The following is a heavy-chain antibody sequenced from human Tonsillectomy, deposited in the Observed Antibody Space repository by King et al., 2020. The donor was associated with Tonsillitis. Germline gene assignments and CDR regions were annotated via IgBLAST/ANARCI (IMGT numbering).Heavy chain of an antibody. J-gene: IGHJ4*02. CDR2: INPNSGGT. CDR1: GYSFAAYS. D-gene: IGHD3-22*01. CDR3: ARDDDSSGYYHTFDY. V-gene: IGHV1-2*06. Sequence: QLVQSGAEVKKPGASVKDSCKASGYSFAAYSIHWVRQAPGQGLEWMGRINPNSGGTNYAQKFQGRVTMTRDTSIGTAYMELSRLRSDDMAVYFCARDDDSSGYYHTFDYWGQGTLVTVSS.